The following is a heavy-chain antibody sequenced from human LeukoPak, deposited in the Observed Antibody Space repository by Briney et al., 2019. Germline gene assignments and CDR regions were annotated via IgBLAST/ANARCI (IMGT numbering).Heavy chain of an antibody. D-gene: IGHD3-22*01. V-gene: IGHV3-20*04. CDR3: AKGINYYDSSGYYGGNFDY. J-gene: IGHJ4*02. CDR2: INWNGGST. CDR1: GFTFDDYG. Sequence: PGGSLRLSCAASGFTFDDYGMSWVRQAPGKGLEWVSGINWNGGSTGYADSVKGRFTISRDNAKNSLYLQMNSLRAEDTALYYWAKGINYYDSSGYYGGNFDYWGQGTLVTVSS.